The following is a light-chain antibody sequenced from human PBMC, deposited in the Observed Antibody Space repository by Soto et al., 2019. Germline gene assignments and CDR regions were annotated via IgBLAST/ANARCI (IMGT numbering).Light chain of an antibody. CDR2: HAP. Sequence: DIQMTQSHSTLSASVDDRVTITCRAMQSISYWLAWYQQKPGKAHNLLIYHAPSLENGAPSRFSGSGSGTEFTLTISSLQPDDFATYYCQQYNNYWTFGQGTKVEIK. V-gene: IGKV1-5*03. J-gene: IGKJ1*01. CDR3: QQYNNYWT. CDR1: QSISYW.